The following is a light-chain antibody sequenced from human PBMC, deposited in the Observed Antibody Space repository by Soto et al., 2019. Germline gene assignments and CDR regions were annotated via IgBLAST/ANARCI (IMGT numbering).Light chain of an antibody. CDR2: DSS. V-gene: IGKV1-33*01. J-gene: IGKJ4*01. Sequence: DIQMTQSPTSLSASVGGRVTITCQASQDISNYLNWYQQKPGKAPKFLIYDSSNLETGVPSGFSGSGSGTDFTFTISSLQPEDFATYFCQQYDYLPFGGGTKVDI. CDR1: QDISNY. CDR3: QQYDYLP.